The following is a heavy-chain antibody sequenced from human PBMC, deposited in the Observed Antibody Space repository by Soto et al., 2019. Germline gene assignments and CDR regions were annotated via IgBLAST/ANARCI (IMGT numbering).Heavy chain of an antibody. J-gene: IGHJ4*02. CDR3: ASMTTVTLFDY. CDR1: GGSISTGDYY. Sequence: QVQLQESGPGLVKPSQTLSLTCTVSGGSISTGDYYWSWIRQPPGKGLEWIGYIYYSGSTYYNPSLKSRVTISVDTSKNQFFLKLSSVTAADTDVYYCASMTTVTLFDYWDQGTLVTVSS. D-gene: IGHD4-17*01. CDR2: IYYSGST. V-gene: IGHV4-30-4*01.